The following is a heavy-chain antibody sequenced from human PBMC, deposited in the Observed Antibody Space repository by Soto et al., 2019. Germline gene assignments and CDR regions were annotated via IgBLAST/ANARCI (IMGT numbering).Heavy chain of an antibody. D-gene: IGHD3-10*01. J-gene: IGHJ5*02. CDR2: IYYSGST. Sequence: SETLSLTCTVSGGSISSYYWSWIRQPPGKGLEWIGYIYYSGSTNYNPSLKSRVTISVDTSKNQFSLKLSSVTAADTAVYYCARAPGVRGVMIWFDPWGQGTLVTVSS. CDR1: GGSISSYY. CDR3: ARAPGVRGVMIWFDP. V-gene: IGHV4-59*01.